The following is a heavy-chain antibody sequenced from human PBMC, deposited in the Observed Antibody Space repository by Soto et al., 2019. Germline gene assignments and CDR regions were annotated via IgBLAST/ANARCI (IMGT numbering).Heavy chain of an antibody. CDR2: MNPNSGNT. CDR3: ARESAIFGVVRSYSYYYMDV. J-gene: IGHJ6*03. D-gene: IGHD3-3*01. CDR1: GYTFTSYD. V-gene: IGHV1-8*01. Sequence: QVQLVQSGAEVKKPGASVKVSCKASGYTFTSYDINWVRQATGQGLEWMGWMNPNSGNTGYAQKFQGRVTMTRNTSISTAYRELSSLRAEDTAVYYCARESAIFGVVRSYSYYYMDVWGKGTTVTVSS.